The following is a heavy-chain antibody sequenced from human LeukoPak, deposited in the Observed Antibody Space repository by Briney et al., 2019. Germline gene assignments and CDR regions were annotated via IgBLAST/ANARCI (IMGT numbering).Heavy chain of an antibody. Sequence: SETLSLTCSVSGGSVSSSEYYWSWIRQPPGKGLEWIGYIYYSGSTNYNPSLKSRVTISVDTSKNQFSLKLSSVTAADTAVYYCARHEAVAGTHYYYYMDVWGKGTTVTISS. J-gene: IGHJ6*03. CDR2: IYYSGST. V-gene: IGHV4-61*08. D-gene: IGHD6-19*01. CDR1: GGSVSSSEYY. CDR3: ARHEAVAGTHYYYYMDV.